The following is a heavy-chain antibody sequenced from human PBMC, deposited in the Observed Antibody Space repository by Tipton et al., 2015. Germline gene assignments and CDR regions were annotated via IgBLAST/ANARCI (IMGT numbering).Heavy chain of an antibody. Sequence: TLSLTCTVSGVSVTSGSFYWSWIRQSPGKGLEWIGYIYHTGSTIYNPSLKSRVTISLDRSKNQFSLRLTSVTAADTAMYYCARFTGSNYVFDYWGQGTLVTVSS. CDR2: IYHTGST. V-gene: IGHV4-61*01. D-gene: IGHD1-26*01. J-gene: IGHJ4*02. CDR3: ARFTGSNYVFDY. CDR1: GVSVTSGSFY.